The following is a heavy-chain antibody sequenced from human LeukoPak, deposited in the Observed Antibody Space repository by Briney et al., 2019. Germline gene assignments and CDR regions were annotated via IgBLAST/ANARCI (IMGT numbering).Heavy chain of an antibody. J-gene: IGHJ4*02. Sequence: PGRSLRLSCAASGFTFSSYGMHWVRQAPCKGLEWVAVISYDGSNKYYADSVKGRFTISRDNYKNSLYLQMNSLRAEDTAVYYCAKDRGGIVGDTYFDYWGQGTLVTVSS. V-gene: IGHV3-30*18. CDR2: ISYDGSNK. CDR1: GFTFSSYG. D-gene: IGHD1-26*01. CDR3: AKDRGGIVGDTYFDY.